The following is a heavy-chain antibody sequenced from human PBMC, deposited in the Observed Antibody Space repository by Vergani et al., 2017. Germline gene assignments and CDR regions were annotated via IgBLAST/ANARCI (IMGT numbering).Heavy chain of an antibody. CDR1: GYTFTGYY. Sequence: QVQLVQSGAEVKKPGASVKVSCKASGYTFTGYYMHWVRQAPGQGLEWMGWINPNSGGKNYAQKFQGRVTMTRDMSISTAYMELSRLRSNDTAGYYWARAGRVKGYDILTGYRPAKKNDAFDIWGQGTMVTVSS. J-gene: IGHJ3*02. V-gene: IGHV1-2*02. CDR3: ARAGRVKGYDILTGYRPAKKNDAFDI. D-gene: IGHD3-9*01. CDR2: INPNSGGK.